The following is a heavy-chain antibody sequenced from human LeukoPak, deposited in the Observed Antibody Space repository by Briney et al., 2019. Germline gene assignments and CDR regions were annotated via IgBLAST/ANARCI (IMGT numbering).Heavy chain of an antibody. CDR2: IYHSGST. V-gene: IGHV4-39*01. Sequence: SEPLSLPSTFSVGSISSSAYYWGWIPQPPGKGLEWIGSIYHSGSTYYNPSLKSRVTISVDTSKKQFSLKLSSVTAADTAVYYCARASRYYHMLTGYYLSAFDYWGQGTLVTVSS. CDR1: VGSISSSAYY. J-gene: IGHJ4*02. D-gene: IGHD3-9*01. CDR3: ARASRYYHMLTGYYLSAFDY.